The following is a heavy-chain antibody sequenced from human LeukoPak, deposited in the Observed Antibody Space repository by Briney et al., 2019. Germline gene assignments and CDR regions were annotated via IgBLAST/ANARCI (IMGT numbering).Heavy chain of an antibody. CDR3: AKDKYSDTTGYYPTYYGLDV. J-gene: IGHJ6*02. CDR2: ISWNSENI. D-gene: IGHD3-22*01. V-gene: IGHV3-9*01. Sequence: GGSLDLSCAASGFPFNDFTMHWVRQPPGKGLEWVSSISWNSENIAYADSVKGRFSISRDHAENSLHLLMNSLRLEDTALYFCAKDKYSDTTGYYPTYYGLDVWGQGTTVTVSS. CDR1: GFPFNDFT.